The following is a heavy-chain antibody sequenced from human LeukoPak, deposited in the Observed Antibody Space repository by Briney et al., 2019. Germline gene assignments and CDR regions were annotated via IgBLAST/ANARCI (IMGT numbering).Heavy chain of an antibody. Sequence: GASVTVSCKASGGTFSSYSITWVRQAPGQGLEGMGGIMPLFNTANYAQQFQGRVTITTDESTSTAYMELSSLRFEDTAMYYCARVDRYHYYLDVWGKGTTVTVSS. CDR3: ARVDRYHYYLDV. CDR2: IMPLFNTA. J-gene: IGHJ6*03. V-gene: IGHV1-69*05. CDR1: GGTFSSYS.